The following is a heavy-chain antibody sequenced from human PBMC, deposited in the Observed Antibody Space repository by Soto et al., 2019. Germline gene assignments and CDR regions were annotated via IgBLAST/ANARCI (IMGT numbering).Heavy chain of an antibody. J-gene: IGHJ6*02. CDR2: ISYDGSNK. Sequence: PEGSLRLSCAASGFTFSSYAMHWVRQAPGTGLEWVAVISYDGSNKYYANSVKGRFTISRDNSKNTLYLQMNSLRAEDTAVYYCARDIVATIRSDGMDVWGQGTTVTAP. V-gene: IGHV3-30-3*01. CDR1: GFTFSSYA. D-gene: IGHD5-12*01. CDR3: ARDIVATIRSDGMDV.